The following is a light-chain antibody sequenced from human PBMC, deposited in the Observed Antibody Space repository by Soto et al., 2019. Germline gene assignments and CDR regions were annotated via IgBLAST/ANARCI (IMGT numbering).Light chain of an antibody. CDR1: QGISNS. CDR2: AAS. J-gene: IGKJ4*02. V-gene: IGKV1-27*01. Sequence: DIQMTQSPSSLSASVGDRVTITCRASQGISNSLAWYQQRPGQVPKLLIYAASLLQSGVPFLFSGSGFGTHLTLTISSLHAEDDATYYCRKYNSAPLSFGGGTRVEIK. CDR3: RKYNSAPLS.